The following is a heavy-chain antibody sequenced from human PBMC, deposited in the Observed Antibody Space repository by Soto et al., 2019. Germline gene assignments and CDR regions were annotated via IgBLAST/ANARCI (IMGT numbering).Heavy chain of an antibody. Sequence: ASVKVSCKASGYTFTSYYMHWVRQAPGQGLEWMGIINPSGGSTSYAQKFQGRVTMTRDTSTSTVYMELSSLRSEDTAVYYCARDQSITGTIFSYYYYGMDVWGQGTTVTVYS. CDR1: GYTFTSYY. CDR3: ARDQSITGTIFSYYYYGMDV. CDR2: INPSGGST. D-gene: IGHD1-7*01. J-gene: IGHJ6*02. V-gene: IGHV1-46*01.